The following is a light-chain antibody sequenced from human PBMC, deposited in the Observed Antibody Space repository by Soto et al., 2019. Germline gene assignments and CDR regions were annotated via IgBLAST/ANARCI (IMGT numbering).Light chain of an antibody. CDR2: QDS. Sequence: SNELTQPPSVSVSPGQTASITCSGDKLGDKYACWYQQKPGQSPVLVIYQDSKRPSGIPERFSGSNSGNTATLTISGTQAMDEADYYCQAWDSSTAVVFGGGTKVTVL. CDR3: QAWDSSTAVV. V-gene: IGLV3-1*01. J-gene: IGLJ2*01. CDR1: KLGDKY.